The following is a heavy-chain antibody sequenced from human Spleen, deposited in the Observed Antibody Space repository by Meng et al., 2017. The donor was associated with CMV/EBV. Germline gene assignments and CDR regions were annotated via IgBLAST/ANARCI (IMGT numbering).Heavy chain of an antibody. V-gene: IGHV1-2*02. Sequence: ASVKVSCKASGYTFTGYYIHWVRQAPGQGLEWMGWMNPNSGDTNYAQKFQGRVTMTRDTSISTAYMELSRLSSDDTAVYYCARGRITIILSPNDPIDLWGQGTMVTVSS. CDR2: MNPNSGDT. J-gene: IGHJ3*01. CDR3: ARGRITIILSPNDPIDL. CDR1: GYTFTGYY. D-gene: IGHD3-22*01.